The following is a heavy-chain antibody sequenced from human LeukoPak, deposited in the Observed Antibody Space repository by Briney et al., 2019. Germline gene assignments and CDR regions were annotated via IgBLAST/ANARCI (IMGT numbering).Heavy chain of an antibody. J-gene: IGHJ4*02. D-gene: IGHD5-12*01. V-gene: IGHV3-7*01. CDR2: IKQDGSEK. Sequence: GGSLRLSCAASGFTFSSYWMSWVRQAPGKGLEWVANIKQDGSEKYYVDSVKGRFTISRDNAKNSLYLQMNSLRAEDTAVYYCARDHGYSGYDYDYWGQGTLVTVSS. CDR3: ARDHGYSGYDYDY. CDR1: GFTFSSYW.